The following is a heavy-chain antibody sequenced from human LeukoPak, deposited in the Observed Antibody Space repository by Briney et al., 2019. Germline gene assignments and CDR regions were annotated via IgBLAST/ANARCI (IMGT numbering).Heavy chain of an antibody. J-gene: IGHJ4*02. CDR3: ASADIGWNPAHY. CDR2: IQTTGRT. Sequence: SETLSLTCAVYGGSFSGYYWSWIRQPPEKGLEWLGEIQTTGRTNSNPSLRSRVTMSINKARKQVFLNLNSVTAADTAVYYCASADIGWNPAHYWGQGTLVIVSS. D-gene: IGHD2-15*01. CDR1: GGSFSGYY. V-gene: IGHV4-34*10.